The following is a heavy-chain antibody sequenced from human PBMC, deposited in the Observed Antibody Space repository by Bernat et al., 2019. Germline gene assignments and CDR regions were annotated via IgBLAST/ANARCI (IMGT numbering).Heavy chain of an antibody. CDR1: GLKVNNNY. J-gene: IGHJ4*02. D-gene: IGHD3-10*02. V-gene: IGHV3-66*01. CDR2: IYSGGDT. Sequence: EVQLVESGGSFVQPGGSLRLSCAASGLKVNNNYMSWVRQAPGKGLEWVSVIYSGGDTNYADFVKGRFTISRDNLKNTLYLQMNNLRAEDTAVYFCARESLLFGEHPGAIDYWGQGTLVTVSS. CDR3: ARESLLFGEHPGAIDY.